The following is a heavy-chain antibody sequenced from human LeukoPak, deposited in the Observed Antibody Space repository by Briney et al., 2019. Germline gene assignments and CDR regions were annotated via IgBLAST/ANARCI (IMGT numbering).Heavy chain of an antibody. Sequence: SETLSLTCTVSGGSISNSRGFYWSWIRQHPGDGLEWIGFISYRGSTYYNPSLKSRVSMSVDTSRSQFSLRLTSVTDEDTAVYYCARISQSSGGFYYWGQGTLVTVSS. CDR1: GGSISNSRGFY. D-gene: IGHD2-15*01. CDR2: ISYRGST. J-gene: IGHJ4*02. V-gene: IGHV4-31*02. CDR3: ARISQSSGGFYY.